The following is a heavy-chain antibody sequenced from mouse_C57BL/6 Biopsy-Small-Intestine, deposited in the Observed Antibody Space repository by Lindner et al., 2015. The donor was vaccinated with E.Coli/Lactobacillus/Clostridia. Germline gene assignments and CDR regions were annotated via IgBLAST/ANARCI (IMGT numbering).Heavy chain of an antibody. CDR3: ARLTTVVAFDY. D-gene: IGHD1-1*01. Sequence: VQLQESGPELVKPGASVKMSCKASGYTFTDYNMHWVKQSHGKSLEWIGYINPNNGYTSYNQKFKGKATLTVNKSSSTAHMELRSLTSEDSAVYYCARLTTVVAFDYWGQGTTLTVSS. CDR1: GYTFTDYN. V-gene: IGHV1-22*01. J-gene: IGHJ2*01. CDR2: INPNNGYT.